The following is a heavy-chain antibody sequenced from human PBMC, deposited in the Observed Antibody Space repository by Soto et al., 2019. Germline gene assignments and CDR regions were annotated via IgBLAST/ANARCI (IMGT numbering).Heavy chain of an antibody. V-gene: IGHV4-31*03. CDR1: GGSISSGGYY. D-gene: IGHD6-13*01. CDR2: IYYSGST. J-gene: IGHJ5*02. Sequence: SETLSLTCTVSGGSISSGGYYWSWIRQHPGKGLEWIGYIYYSGSTYYNPSLKSRVTISVDTSKNQFSLKLSSVTAADTAVYYCARVRTKAAAEQRGFDPWGQGTLVTVSS. CDR3: ARVRTKAAAEQRGFDP.